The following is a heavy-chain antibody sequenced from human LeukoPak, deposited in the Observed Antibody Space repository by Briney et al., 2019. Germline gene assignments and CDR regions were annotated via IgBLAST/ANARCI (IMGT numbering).Heavy chain of an antibody. CDR2: ISSSSSYI. CDR1: GFTFSSYS. D-gene: IGHD6-13*01. V-gene: IGHV3-21*01. J-gene: IGHJ4*02. CDR3: ESQYSSSWYIVY. Sequence: GGSLRLSCAASGFTFSSYSMNWVRQAPGKGLEWVSSISSSSSYIYYADSVKGRFTISRDNAKNSLYLKMDSMRAEDWAVYYCESQYSSSWYIVYWGQGTLVTVSS.